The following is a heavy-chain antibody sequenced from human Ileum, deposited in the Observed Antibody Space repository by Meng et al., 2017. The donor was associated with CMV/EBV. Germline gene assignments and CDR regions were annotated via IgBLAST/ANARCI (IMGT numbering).Heavy chain of an antibody. Sequence: QIHLKESGPMLLKPTQTLPLTCTFSGFSLSTNGVGVGWIRQPPGKALEWLALIYWDDTKRYSPSLKSRLTISKDTSKNQVVLTMTNTDTVDTATYYCANRRGSGWYETYFDSWGQGTLVTVSS. V-gene: IGHV2-5*02. CDR3: ANRRGSGWYETYFDS. D-gene: IGHD6-19*01. CDR1: GFSLSTNGVG. CDR2: IYWDDTK. J-gene: IGHJ4*02.